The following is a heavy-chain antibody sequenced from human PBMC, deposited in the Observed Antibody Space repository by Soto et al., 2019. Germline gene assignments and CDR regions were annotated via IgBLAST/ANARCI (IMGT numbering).Heavy chain of an antibody. D-gene: IGHD1-7*01. CDR1: GGSISSSSYY. J-gene: IGHJ4*02. CDR2: IYYSGST. CDR3: ATQVHLYNWNYGGFFDY. Sequence: SETLSLTCTVSGGSISSSSYYWGWIRQPPGKGLEWIGSIYYSGSTYYNPSLKSRVTISVDTSKNQFSLKLSSVTAADTAVYYCATQVHLYNWNYGGFFDYWGQGTLVTVSS. V-gene: IGHV4-39*01.